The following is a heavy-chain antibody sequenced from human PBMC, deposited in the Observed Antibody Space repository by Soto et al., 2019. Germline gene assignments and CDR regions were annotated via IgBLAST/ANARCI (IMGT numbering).Heavy chain of an antibody. CDR3: ARKTNGGNGAFDI. D-gene: IGHD2-15*01. Sequence: QVQLVQSGAEVKKPGSSVKVSCKASGGTFSSYAISWVRQAPGQGLEWMGGISPIFGTANYAQKLQGRVTITADKSTSTAYMELSSLRSEDTAVYYCARKTNGGNGAFDIWGQGTMVTVSS. CDR2: ISPIFGTA. CDR1: GGTFSSYA. V-gene: IGHV1-69*06. J-gene: IGHJ3*02.